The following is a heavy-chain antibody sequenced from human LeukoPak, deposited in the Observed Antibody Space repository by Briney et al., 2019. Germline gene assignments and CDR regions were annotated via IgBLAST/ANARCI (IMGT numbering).Heavy chain of an antibody. CDR1: GGTFINYS. CDR2: IIPLFGTA. CDR3: ARSYGSGSYYLYFYYHMDV. D-gene: IGHD3-10*01. J-gene: IGHJ6*03. Sequence: SVKVSCKASGGTFINYSISWVRQAPGQGLAGMGGIIPLFGTANYAQKFQGRVTITTDESTSTAYMELSSLRSEDTAVYSCARSYGSGSYYLYFYYHMDVWGKGTTVTVSS. V-gene: IGHV1-69*05.